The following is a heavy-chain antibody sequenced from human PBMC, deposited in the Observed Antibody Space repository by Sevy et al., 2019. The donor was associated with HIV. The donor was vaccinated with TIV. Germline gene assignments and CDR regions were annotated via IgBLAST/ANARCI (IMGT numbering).Heavy chain of an antibody. CDR1: VFTFSSYS. Sequence: GGSLRLSCAASVFTFSSYSMNWVRQAPGKGLEWVSYISSSSSTIYYADSVKGRFTISRDNAKNSLYLQMNSLRDEDTAVYYCARDGPPAYYYDSSGIGGDAFDIWGQGTMVTVSS. CDR3: ARDGPPAYYYDSSGIGGDAFDI. V-gene: IGHV3-48*02. D-gene: IGHD3-22*01. J-gene: IGHJ3*02. CDR2: ISSSSSTI.